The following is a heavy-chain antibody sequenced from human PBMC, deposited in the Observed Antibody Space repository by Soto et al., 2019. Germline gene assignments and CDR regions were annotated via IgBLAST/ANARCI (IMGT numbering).Heavy chain of an antibody. V-gene: IGHV4-59*08. CDR3: ARQGLSPYYYYYYMDV. D-gene: IGHD2-8*01. CDR1: GCSISSYY. CDR2: IYYSGST. Sequence: SETLSLTCTFSGCSISSYYWSWIRQPPGKGLEWIGYIYYSGSTNYNPSLKSRVTISVDTSKNQFSLKLSSVTAADTAVYYCARQGLSPYYYYYYMDVWGKGTTVTVSS. J-gene: IGHJ6*03.